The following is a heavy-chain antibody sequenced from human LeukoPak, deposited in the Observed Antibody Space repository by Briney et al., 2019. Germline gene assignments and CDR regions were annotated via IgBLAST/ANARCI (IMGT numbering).Heavy chain of an antibody. D-gene: IGHD3-22*01. CDR1: GDSMRSFY. CDR2: IHASGTT. CDR3: ARGSGTYYYDSGGYLNWFDP. J-gene: IGHJ5*02. V-gene: IGHV4-4*07. Sequence: SETLSLTCTVSGDSMRSFYWSFIRQPAGKGLEWIGRIHASGTTWYNASLKSRVAMSVDTSRNQFSLKLNSVTAADTAVYYCARGSGTYYYDSGGYLNWFDPWGQGILVSVSS.